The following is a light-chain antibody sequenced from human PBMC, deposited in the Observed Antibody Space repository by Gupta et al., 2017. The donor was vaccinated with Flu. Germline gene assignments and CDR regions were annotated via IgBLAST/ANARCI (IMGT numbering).Light chain of an antibody. V-gene: IGKV1-27*01. Sequence: DIQMTQSPSSLSASVGDRVTITCRASQDVSNSLAWYQQRPGKVPKLLIYAASTLRSGVPPRFSGSGSGTDFTLTISTLQPEDVATYYCQKDNSAPFTFGHATKVHIK. CDR3: QKDNSAPFT. J-gene: IGKJ3*01. CDR2: AAS. CDR1: QDVSNS.